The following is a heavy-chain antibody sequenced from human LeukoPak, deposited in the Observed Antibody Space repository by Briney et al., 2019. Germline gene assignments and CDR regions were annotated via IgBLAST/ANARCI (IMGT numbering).Heavy chain of an antibody. CDR1: GYTFTSYG. D-gene: IGHD1-26*01. J-gene: IGHJ4*02. Sequence: ASVKVSCKASGYTFTSYGISWVRQAPGQGLEWMGWISAYNGNTNYAQKLQGRVTMTTDTSTSTAYMGLRSLRSDDTAVYYCARGRWELHRGYYFDYWGQGTLVAVSS. V-gene: IGHV1-18*01. CDR3: ARGRWELHRGYYFDY. CDR2: ISAYNGNT.